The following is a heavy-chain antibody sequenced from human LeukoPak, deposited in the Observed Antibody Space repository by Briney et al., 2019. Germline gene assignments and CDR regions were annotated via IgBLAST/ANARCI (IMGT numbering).Heavy chain of an antibody. D-gene: IGHD3-22*01. CDR2: IYYSGST. J-gene: IGHJ4*02. CDR1: GGSISIGGYY. CDR3: ARVPYYYDSSGSYFDY. Sequence: PSQTLSLTCTVSGGSISIGGYYWSWVRQPPGKGLGWIGYIYYSGSTYYNPSLKSRVTISVDTSKNQFSLKLSSVTAADTAVYYCARVPYYYDSSGSYFDYWGQGTLVTVSS. V-gene: IGHV4-31*03.